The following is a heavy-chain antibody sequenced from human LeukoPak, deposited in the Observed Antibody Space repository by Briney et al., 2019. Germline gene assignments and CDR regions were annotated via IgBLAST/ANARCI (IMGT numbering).Heavy chain of an antibody. J-gene: IGHJ6*02. CDR1: GYTFTSYA. CDR2: INAGNGNT. Sequence: ASVKVSCKASGYTFTSYAMHWVRQAPGQRLEWMGWINAGNGNTKYSQKFQGRVTITRDTSASTAYMELSSLRSEDTAVYYCARGRLSAAGSDVWGQGTTVTVSS. CDR3: ARGRLSAAGSDV. V-gene: IGHV1-3*01. D-gene: IGHD6-13*01.